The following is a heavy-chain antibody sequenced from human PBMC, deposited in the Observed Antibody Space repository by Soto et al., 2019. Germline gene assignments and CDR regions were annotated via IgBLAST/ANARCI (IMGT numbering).Heavy chain of an antibody. CDR3: ARGLVEMATIRDFDY. CDR2: MNPNSGNT. D-gene: IGHD5-12*01. J-gene: IGHJ4*02. V-gene: IGHV1-8*01. CDR1: GYTFTSYD. Sequence: GASVKVSCKASGYTFTSYDINWVRQATGQGLEWMGWMNPNSGNTGYAQKFQGRVTITRNTSISTAYMELSSLRSEDTAVYYCARGLVEMATIRDFDYWGQGTLVTVSS.